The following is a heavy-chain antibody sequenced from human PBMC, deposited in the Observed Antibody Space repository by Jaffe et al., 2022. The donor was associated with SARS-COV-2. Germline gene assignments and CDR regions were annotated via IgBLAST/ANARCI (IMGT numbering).Heavy chain of an antibody. J-gene: IGHJ4*02. Sequence: QVQLVQSGAEVKKPGASVKVSCKASGYTFTNNGIHWVRQAPGQRLEWMGWINAGNGNTKYSEKFQGRVTFTTDTSANTAYMELSSLRSEDTAVLYCARGMAAAGLYWGQGTLVTVSS. CDR2: INAGNGNT. D-gene: IGHD6-25*01. V-gene: IGHV1-3*01. CDR3: ARGMAAAGLY. CDR1: GYTFTNNG.